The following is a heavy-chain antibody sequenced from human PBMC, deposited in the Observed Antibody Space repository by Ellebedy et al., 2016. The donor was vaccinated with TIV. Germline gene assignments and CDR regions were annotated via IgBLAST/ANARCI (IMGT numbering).Heavy chain of an antibody. CDR3: REGHYSDV. CDR1: GIGFGDFF. CDR2: ISAGGDDT. J-gene: IGHJ4*02. Sequence: GGSLRLSXATSGIGFGDFFMSWVRQAPGRGLQWVSTISAGGDDTYLADSVKGRFTISRDNSRNILYLQMSSLRDEDSAIYYCREGHYSDVWGQGTQVTVSA. V-gene: IGHV3-23*01.